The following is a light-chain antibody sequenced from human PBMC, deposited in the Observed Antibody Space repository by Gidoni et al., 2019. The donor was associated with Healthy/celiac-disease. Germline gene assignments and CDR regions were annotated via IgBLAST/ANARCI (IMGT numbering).Light chain of an antibody. Sequence: QSVLTQPPSVSGAPGQRVTIPCTGRSSNIWAGYDVHWYQQLPGTAPKLLLYGNSNRPSGVPDRFSGSKSGSSASLAITGLQAEDEADYYCQSYDSSLSGSDVFGGGTKLTVL. J-gene: IGLJ3*02. CDR1: SSNIWAGYD. CDR3: QSYDSSLSGSDV. CDR2: GNS. V-gene: IGLV1-40*01.